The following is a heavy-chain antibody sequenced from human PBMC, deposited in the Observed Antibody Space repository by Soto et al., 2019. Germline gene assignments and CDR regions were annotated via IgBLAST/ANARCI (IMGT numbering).Heavy chain of an antibody. V-gene: IGHV5-51*01. CDR3: ARAFGGEYYDRRSWYSAY. CDR1: GYKFSDYW. CDR2: IYPGEFDI. D-gene: IGHD3-16*01. Sequence: PGESLKISFKGSGYKFSDYWIGWVRQVPGKGREWMGSIYPGEFDIKYGPSFQGQVTISADKSITTVYLQWRSRKASDTGIYYSARAFGGEYYDRRSWYSAYWGQGTQVTVSS. J-gene: IGHJ4*02.